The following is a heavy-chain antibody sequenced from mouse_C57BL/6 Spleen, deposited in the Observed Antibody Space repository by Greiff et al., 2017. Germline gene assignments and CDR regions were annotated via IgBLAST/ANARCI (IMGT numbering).Heavy chain of an antibody. Sequence: EVMLVESGGGLVQPGGSLKLSCAASGFTFSDYYMYWVRQTPEKRLEWVAYISNGGGSTYYPDTVKGRFTISRDNAKNTLYLQMSRLKSEDTAMYYCARPWIYYGNPYAMDYWGQGTSVTVSS. CDR3: ARPWIYYGNPYAMDY. J-gene: IGHJ4*01. V-gene: IGHV5-12*01. D-gene: IGHD2-1*01. CDR1: GFTFSDYY. CDR2: ISNGGGST.